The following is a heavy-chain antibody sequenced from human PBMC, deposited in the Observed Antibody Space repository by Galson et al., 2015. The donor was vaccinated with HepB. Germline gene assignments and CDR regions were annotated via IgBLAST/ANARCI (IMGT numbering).Heavy chain of an antibody. CDR1: GFTFSSYA. Sequence: SLRLSCAASGFTFSSYAMSWVRQAPGKGLEYVSAISGNGVYTYYANSVRGKFTISRDNSRNTVYLQLGSLTTEDIGVYYCARGRQYNWNDLLDYWGQGTLVAVSS. V-gene: IGHV3-64*01. CDR2: ISGNGVYT. D-gene: IGHD1-1*01. CDR3: ARGRQYNWNDLLDY. J-gene: IGHJ4*02.